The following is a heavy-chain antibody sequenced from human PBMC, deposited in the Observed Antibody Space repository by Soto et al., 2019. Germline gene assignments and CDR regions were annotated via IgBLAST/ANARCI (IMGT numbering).Heavy chain of an antibody. CDR2: INHSGST. CDR3: AGAGSCTNGVCYFDY. D-gene: IGHD2-8*01. Sequence: SETLSLTCAVYGGSFSGYYWSWIRQPPGKGLEWIGEINHSGSTNYNPSLKSRVTISVDTAKNQFSLKLSSVTAADTAVYYCAGAGSCTNGVCYFDYWGQGTLVTVSS. CDR1: GGSFSGYY. V-gene: IGHV4-34*01. J-gene: IGHJ4*02.